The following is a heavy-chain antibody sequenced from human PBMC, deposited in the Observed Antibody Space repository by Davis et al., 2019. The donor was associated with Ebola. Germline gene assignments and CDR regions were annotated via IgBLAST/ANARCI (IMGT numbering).Heavy chain of an antibody. Sequence: GESLKISCVASGFTLNNAWMSWVRQAPGKGLDWFSVIYSGGSTYSAASVKRRFTISRDNSKNTLYLQMNSLRAEDTAVYYCAKGRLTGDTQTVYYYYYMDVWGKGTTVTVSS. J-gene: IGHJ6*03. CDR2: IYSGGST. CDR3: AKGRLTGDTQTVYYYYYMDV. V-gene: IGHV3-53*01. CDR1: GFTLNNAW. D-gene: IGHD7-27*01.